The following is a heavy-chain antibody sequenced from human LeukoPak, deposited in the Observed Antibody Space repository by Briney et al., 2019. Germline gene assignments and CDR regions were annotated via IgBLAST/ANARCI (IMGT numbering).Heavy chain of an antibody. D-gene: IGHD6-19*01. Sequence: GSLRLSCAAYGSTFSNHAMNWVRQAPGKGLEWVSAISGSGASTYFADSVRGRFTISRDNSKNTLYLQMNSLRAEDTAIYYCARTVAGDNWGQGTLVTVSS. V-gene: IGHV3-23*01. CDR3: ARTVAGDN. CDR2: ISGSGAST. J-gene: IGHJ4*02. CDR1: GSTFSNHA.